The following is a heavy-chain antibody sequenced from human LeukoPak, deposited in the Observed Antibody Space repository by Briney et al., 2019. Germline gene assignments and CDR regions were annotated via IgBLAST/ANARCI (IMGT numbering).Heavy chain of an antibody. CDR1: GFTFSSYE. D-gene: IGHD6-13*01. J-gene: IGHJ4*02. CDR2: VNQGGTEK. CDR3: ARVAEAAAFDS. Sequence: GGSLRLSCAASGFTFSSYEMNWVRQAPGKGLEWVANVNQGGTEKFYVDSVKGRFTISRDNAENSLYLQMNSLRVEDTAVYYCARVAEAAAFDSWGQGTLVTVSS. V-gene: IGHV3-7*01.